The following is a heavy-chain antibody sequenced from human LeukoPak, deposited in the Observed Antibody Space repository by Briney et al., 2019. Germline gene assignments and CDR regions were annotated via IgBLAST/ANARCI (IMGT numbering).Heavy chain of an antibody. D-gene: IGHD6-6*01. CDR2: ISSISSYI. V-gene: IGHV3-21*01. CDR1: GFTFSQYS. CDR3: ARDTRRGQLVEYYYYYGMDV. J-gene: IGHJ6*02. Sequence: PGGSLRLSCAASGFTFSQYSMNWVRQAPGKGLEWVSSISSISSYIYYADSTKGRFTISRDNAKNSLYLQMNSLRAEDTAVYYCARDTRRGQLVEYYYYYGMDVWGQGTTVTVSS.